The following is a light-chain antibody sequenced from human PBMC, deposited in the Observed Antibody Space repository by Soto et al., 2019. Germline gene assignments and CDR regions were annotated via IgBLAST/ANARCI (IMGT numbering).Light chain of an antibody. J-gene: IGKJ2*01. Sequence: DVVMTQSPPSLPVTLGQPASISCRSSQGLLHSNGDTFLSWFQQRPGQSPRRLIYQVSNRDSGVPDRFRGSGSGTDFTLTISRVEAEDVGIYYCMEGTHWPYTFGRGTKLEI. CDR1: QGLLHSNGDTF. V-gene: IGKV2-30*02. CDR2: QVS. CDR3: MEGTHWPYT.